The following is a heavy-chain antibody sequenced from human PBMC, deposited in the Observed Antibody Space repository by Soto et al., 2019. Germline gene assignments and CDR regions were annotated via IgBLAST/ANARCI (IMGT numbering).Heavy chain of an antibody. V-gene: IGHV3-15*01. D-gene: IGHD6-19*01. CDR1: GFAFSNAW. CDR2: IKSKTDGGTT. J-gene: IGHJ4*02. Sequence: GSLILSCAASGFAFSNAWMSWVRQAPGKGLEWVGRIKSKTDGGTTDYAAPVKGRFTISRDDSKNTLYLQMNSLKTEDTAVYYCTTGGSGWPFDYWGQGTLVTVSS. CDR3: TTGGSGWPFDY.